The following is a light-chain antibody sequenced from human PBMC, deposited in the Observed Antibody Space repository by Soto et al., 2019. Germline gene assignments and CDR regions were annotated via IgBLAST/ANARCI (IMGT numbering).Light chain of an antibody. CDR1: QSISSW. CDR2: KAS. CDR3: HPYYIYS. Sequence: DIQMTQSPSTLSASVGDRVTITCRASQSISSWLAWYQQKPGKAPKLLIYKASSLESGVPSRFSGSGSGAEIPLPLSSLHPVDFPTYYCHPYYIYSFGQGSNV. J-gene: IGKJ1*01. V-gene: IGKV1-5*03.